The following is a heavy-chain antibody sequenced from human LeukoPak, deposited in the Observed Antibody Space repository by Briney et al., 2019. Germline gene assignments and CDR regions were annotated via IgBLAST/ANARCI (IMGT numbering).Heavy chain of an antibody. V-gene: IGHV4-39*02. CDR1: GDSVTTSYY. CDR3: ARDGPWKSDF. Sequence: SETLSLTCTVSGDSVTTSYYWGWIRQAPGKGLEWIGSICSGGSTCYNPSLPGRVTIFAASSKNQFFLTLTSVLAADTAVYFCARDGPWKSDFWGQGTLVTVSS. J-gene: IGHJ4*02. CDR2: ICSGGST. D-gene: IGHD1-1*01.